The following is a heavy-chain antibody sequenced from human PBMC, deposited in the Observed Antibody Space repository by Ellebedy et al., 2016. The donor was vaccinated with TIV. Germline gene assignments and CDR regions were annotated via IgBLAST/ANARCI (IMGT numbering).Heavy chain of an antibody. D-gene: IGHD1-14*01. CDR1: GYTFTSYF. CDR2: INPSGGST. V-gene: IGHV1-46*01. J-gene: IGHJ1*01. Sequence: ASVKVSCKASGYTFTSYFMCWVRQAPGQGLEWMGIINPSGGSTRYAQKFQGRVTMTRETSTSTVYMELSSLRSEDTAVYYCARLSDRGEHWGQGTLVTVSS. CDR3: ARLSDRGEH.